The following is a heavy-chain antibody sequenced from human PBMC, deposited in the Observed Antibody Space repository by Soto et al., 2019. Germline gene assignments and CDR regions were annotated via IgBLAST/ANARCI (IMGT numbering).Heavy chain of an antibody. J-gene: IGHJ4*02. CDR1: GDSINSDN. CDR3: ARRNGDYPRIYYFDY. CDR2: VSNSGPV. Sequence: ETVSLTCTFSGDSINSDNWSWIRQSPGRGLEWIGHVSNSGPVYTNPSLKGRVTISVDTSKNQFFLNLSSVTAADTAVYYCARRNGDYPRIYYFDYWGQGTLVTVS. V-gene: IGHV4-59*01. D-gene: IGHD4-17*01.